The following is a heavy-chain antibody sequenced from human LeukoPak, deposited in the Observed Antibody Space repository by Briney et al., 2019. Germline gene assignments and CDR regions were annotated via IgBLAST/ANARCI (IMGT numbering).Heavy chain of an antibody. CDR2: VHYDGSRI. CDR1: GFTFSTYG. V-gene: IGHV3-30*02. J-gene: IGHJ6*03. CDR3: AKDQVPMDV. Sequence: GGSLRLSCAASGFTFSTYGMHWVRQAPGKGLEWVAYVHYDGSRIYYADSVKGRFTISRDNSKHTAYLQMSSLTTDDTGVYYCAKDQVPMDVWGKGTTVSVSS.